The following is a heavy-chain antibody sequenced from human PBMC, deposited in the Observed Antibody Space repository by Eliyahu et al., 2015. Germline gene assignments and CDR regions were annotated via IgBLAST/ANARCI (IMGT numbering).Heavy chain of an antibody. Sequence: EVQLVESGGGLVKPGESLRLXCAVSGFTSNAYAMNWVRQAPGKALGWLASIDRGDRKIYYADSLKGRLTISRDNTKNSLYLQLDSLRVDDSGVYYCVREDAQAIVGARGHFDFWGQGTLVTVSS. D-gene: IGHD1-26*01. J-gene: IGHJ4*02. CDR2: IDRGDRKI. CDR1: GFTSNAYA. CDR3: VREDAQAIVGARGHFDF. V-gene: IGHV3-21*02.